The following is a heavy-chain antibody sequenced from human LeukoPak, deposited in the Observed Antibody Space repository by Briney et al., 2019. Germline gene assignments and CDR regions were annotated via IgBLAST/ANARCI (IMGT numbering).Heavy chain of an antibody. CDR1: GFTFSSYA. Sequence: PGGSLRLSCAASGFTFSSYAMSWVHQAPGKGLEWVSAISGSGGSTYYADSVKGRFTISRDNSKNTLYLQMDSLRAEDTAVYYCAKGGILTGYYSGKYYFDYWGQGTLVTVSS. CDR2: ISGSGGST. CDR3: AKGGILTGYYSGKYYFDY. D-gene: IGHD3-9*01. J-gene: IGHJ4*02. V-gene: IGHV3-23*01.